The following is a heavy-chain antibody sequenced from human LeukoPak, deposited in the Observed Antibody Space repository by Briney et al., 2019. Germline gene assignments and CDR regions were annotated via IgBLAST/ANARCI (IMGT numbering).Heavy chain of an antibody. Sequence: GGSLRLSCAASGFTFSSYSMNWVRQAPGKGLEWVSSISSSSSYIYYADSVKGRFTISRDNAKNSLYLQMNSLRAEDTAVYYCAKGSPRGWALNYFDYWGQGTLVTVSS. CDR3: AKGSPRGWALNYFDY. V-gene: IGHV3-21*01. CDR1: GFTFSSYS. J-gene: IGHJ4*02. CDR2: ISSSSSYI. D-gene: IGHD6-19*01.